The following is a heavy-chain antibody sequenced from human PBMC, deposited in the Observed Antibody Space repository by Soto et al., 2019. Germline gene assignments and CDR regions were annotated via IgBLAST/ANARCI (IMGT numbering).Heavy chain of an antibody. D-gene: IGHD2-15*01. J-gene: IGHJ4*02. Sequence: GGSLRLSCAASGFTFSNYALAWVRQAPGKGLEWVSGISGSGGSTFYPDSVKGRFTISRDNAKNSLFLQMNTLRTEDTAVYYCARDFATHCSGSTCYPYAYWGQGALVTVSS. V-gene: IGHV3-23*01. CDR3: ARDFATHCSGSTCYPYAY. CDR1: GFTFSNYA. CDR2: ISGSGGST.